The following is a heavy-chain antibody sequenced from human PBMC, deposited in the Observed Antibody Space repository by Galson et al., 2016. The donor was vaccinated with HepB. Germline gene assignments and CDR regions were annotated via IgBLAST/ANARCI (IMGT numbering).Heavy chain of an antibody. Sequence: SLRLSCAASGFAFSNFHMGWVRQAPGKGLEWVSGISGSGGSTYYEDSVKGRFTISRDNSENTRYLQMSSLRAEDTGLYYCARASPDSKHKYDYWGQGTLVTVSS. CDR3: ARASPDSKHKYDY. D-gene: IGHD5-18*01. CDR2: ISGSGGST. V-gene: IGHV3-23*01. CDR1: GFAFSNFH. J-gene: IGHJ4*02.